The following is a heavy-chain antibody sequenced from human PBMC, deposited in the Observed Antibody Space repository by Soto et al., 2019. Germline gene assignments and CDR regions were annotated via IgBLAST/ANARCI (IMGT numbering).Heavy chain of an antibody. CDR1: GFTFSAYG. D-gene: IGHD2-21*02. V-gene: IGHV3-23*01. J-gene: IGHJ4*02. Sequence: VQLSESGGGLVQPGGSLRLSCAASGFTFSAYGMSWVRQAPGKGLEWVSGISDSGDSTSYADSVKGRFTISRDNSKNTLSLQMNSLRAEDTAVYYCGKVGDRGGACYWDHWGQGTLVSVSS. CDR3: GKVGDRGGACYWDH. CDR2: ISDSGDST.